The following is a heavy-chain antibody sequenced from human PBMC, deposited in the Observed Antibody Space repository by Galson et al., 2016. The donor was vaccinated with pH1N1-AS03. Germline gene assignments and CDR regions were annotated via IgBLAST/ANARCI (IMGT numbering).Heavy chain of an antibody. Sequence: QSGAEVKKPGESLKISCKGSGYSFTSYWIGWVRQMPGKGLEWMGIIYPGDSDTRYSPSFQGQVTISADKSISTAYLQWSSLKASDTAMYYCARGVQWLVNWDAFDIWGQGTMVTVSS. J-gene: IGHJ3*02. V-gene: IGHV5-51*01. CDR1: GYSFTSYW. D-gene: IGHD6-19*01. CDR3: ARGVQWLVNWDAFDI. CDR2: IYPGDSDT.